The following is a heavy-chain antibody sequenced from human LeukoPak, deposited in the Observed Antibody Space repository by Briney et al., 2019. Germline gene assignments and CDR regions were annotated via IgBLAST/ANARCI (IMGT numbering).Heavy chain of an antibody. CDR2: ISAYNGNT. CDR3: ASSLRLGELSFSLFDY. CDR1: GYTFTSYG. Sequence: ASVKVFCKASGYTFTSYGISWVRQAPGQGLEWMGWISAYNGNTNYAQKLQGRVTMTTDTSTSTAYMELRSLRSDDTAVYYCASSLRLGELSFSLFDYWGQGTLVTVSS. J-gene: IGHJ4*02. V-gene: IGHV1-18*01. D-gene: IGHD3-16*02.